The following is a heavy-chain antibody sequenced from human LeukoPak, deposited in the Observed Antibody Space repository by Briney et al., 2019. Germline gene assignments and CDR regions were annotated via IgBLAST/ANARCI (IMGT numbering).Heavy chain of an antibody. J-gene: IGHJ3*02. D-gene: IGHD3-22*01. Sequence: SGGSLRLSCTACGFTFSSYAMSWVRQAPGKGLKWISTINDNGAGTYYADSVKGRSTISRDNSYNTVSLQMNSLRDEDTGVYYCAKEGKIFYYDTSGTDACDIWGQGTMVTVSS. V-gene: IGHV3-23*01. CDR1: GFTFSSYA. CDR2: INDNGAGT. CDR3: AKEGKIFYYDTSGTDACDI.